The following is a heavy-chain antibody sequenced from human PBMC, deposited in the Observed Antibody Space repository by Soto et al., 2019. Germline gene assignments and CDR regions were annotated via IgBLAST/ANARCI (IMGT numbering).Heavy chain of an antibody. D-gene: IGHD2-15*01. J-gene: IGHJ6*03. CDR1: GFTFDDYG. Sequence: GGSLRLSCAASGFTFDDYGMSWVRQAPGKGLEWVSGINWNGGSTGYADSVKGRFTISRDNAKNSLYLQMNSLRAEDTALYHCARRIAAAYYYYYMDVWGKGTTVTVSS. V-gene: IGHV3-20*01. CDR3: ARRIAAAYYYYYMDV. CDR2: INWNGGST.